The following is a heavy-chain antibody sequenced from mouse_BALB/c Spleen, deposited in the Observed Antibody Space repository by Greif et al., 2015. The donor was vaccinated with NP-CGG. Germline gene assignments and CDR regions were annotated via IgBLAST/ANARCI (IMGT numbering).Heavy chain of an antibody. CDR2: INPGSANT. Sequence: VKLMESGAELVRPGTSVKVSCKASGYAFTNYFIEWIKQRPGQGLEWIGVINPGSANTNYNGKFKDKATLTADKSSSTAYMQLSSLTSDDSAVYFCARKITGSFDYWGQGTTLTVSS. J-gene: IGHJ2*01. V-gene: IGHV1-54*03. CDR3: ARKITGSFDY. D-gene: IGHD4-1*01. CDR1: GYAFTNYF.